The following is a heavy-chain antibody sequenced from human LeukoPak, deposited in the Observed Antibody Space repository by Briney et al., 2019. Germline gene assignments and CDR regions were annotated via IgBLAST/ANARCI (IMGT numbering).Heavy chain of an antibody. J-gene: IGHJ4*02. CDR1: GGTFSSYA. CDR2: IIPILGIA. D-gene: IGHD1-1*01. CDR3: ARELFTTGTTFFDY. V-gene: IGHV1-69*04. Sequence: ASVKVSCKASGGTFSSYAISWVRQAPGQGLEWMGRIIPILGIANYAQKFQGGVTITADKSTSTAYMELSSLRSEDTAVYYCARELFTTGTTFFDYWGQGTLVTVSS.